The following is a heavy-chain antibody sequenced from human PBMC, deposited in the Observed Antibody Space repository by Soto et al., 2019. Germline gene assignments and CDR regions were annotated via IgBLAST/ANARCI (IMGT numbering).Heavy chain of an antibody. CDR3: EKDADISTPSDAFDI. Sequence: PGGSLRLAFSASVFRFSSDSMSWVRPAPGKGLEWVSAISGSGGSTYYTDSVKGRFTISRDNSKNTLYLQMNSLRAEDTAVYYCEKDADISTPSDAFDIWGQGTMVTVSS. CDR2: ISGSGGST. CDR1: VFRFSSDS. D-gene: IGHD3-9*01. V-gene: IGHV3-23*01. J-gene: IGHJ3*02.